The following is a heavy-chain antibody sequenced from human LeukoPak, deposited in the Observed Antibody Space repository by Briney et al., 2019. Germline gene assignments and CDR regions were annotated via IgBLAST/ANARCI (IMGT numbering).Heavy chain of an antibody. Sequence: GRSLRLSCAASGFTFSSYAMHWVRQAPGKGLEWVAVISYDGSNKYYADSVKGRFTISRDNSKNTLYLQMNSLRAEDTAVYYCARDSSLPAVKYNWFDPWGQGTLVTVSS. CDR1: GFTFSSYA. CDR2: ISYDGSNK. CDR3: ARDSSLPAVKYNWFDP. J-gene: IGHJ5*02. D-gene: IGHD2-2*01. V-gene: IGHV3-30-3*01.